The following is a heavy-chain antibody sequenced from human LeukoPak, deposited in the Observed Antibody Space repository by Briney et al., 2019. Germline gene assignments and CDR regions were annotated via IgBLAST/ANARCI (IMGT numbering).Heavy chain of an antibody. Sequence: SETLSLTCTVSGGSIGSYYWSRIRQPPGKGLEWIGYIYYSGSTNYNPSLKSRVTISVDTSKIQFSLKLSSVTAADTAVYYCANSLSGWTYFDYWGQGTLVTVSS. CDR2: IYYSGST. V-gene: IGHV4-59*01. CDR3: ANSLSGWTYFDY. J-gene: IGHJ4*02. D-gene: IGHD6-19*01. CDR1: GGSIGSYY.